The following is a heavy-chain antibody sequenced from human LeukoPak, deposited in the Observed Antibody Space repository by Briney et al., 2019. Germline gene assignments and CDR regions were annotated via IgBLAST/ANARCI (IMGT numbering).Heavy chain of an antibody. D-gene: IGHD2-21*02. CDR3: ARSHIVAVTGFAFDI. J-gene: IGHJ3*02. CDR1: GGSISSSSYY. V-gene: IGHV4-39*01. CDR2: IYYSGST. Sequence: SETLSLTCTVSGGSISSSSYYWGWIRQPPGKGLEWIGSIYYSGSTYYNPSLKSRVTITVDTSKNQFSLKLSSVTAADTTVYYCARSHIVAVTGFAFDIWGQETLVTVSS.